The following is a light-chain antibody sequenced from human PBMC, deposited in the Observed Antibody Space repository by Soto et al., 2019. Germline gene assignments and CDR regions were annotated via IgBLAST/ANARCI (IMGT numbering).Light chain of an antibody. J-gene: IGLJ2*01. CDR2: YDD. CDR3: AVWDDNLNGVV. V-gene: IGLV1-36*01. CDR1: RSNIGNNA. Sequence: QSVLTQPPSVSEAPRRRVTIACSGRRSNIGNNAVNWYQQLPGKAPKLLIYYDDLLPSGVSDRFSGSKSGTSASLAISGLQSEDEADYYCAVWDDNLNGVVFGGGTKLTVL.